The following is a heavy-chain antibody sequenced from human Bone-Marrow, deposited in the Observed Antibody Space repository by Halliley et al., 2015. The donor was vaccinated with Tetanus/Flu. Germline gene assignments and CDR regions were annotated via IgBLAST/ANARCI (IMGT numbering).Heavy chain of an antibody. CDR2: IKEDGSQT. V-gene: IGHV3-7*01. CDR3: ARRGAYVRAVVDY. D-gene: IGHD5-12*01. Sequence: SLRLSCAASGFTFSTYWMSWVRQAPGQGLEWVANIKEDGSQTYSLDSVKGRFTFSRDNAKNSLYLQMNSLRAEDTAVYYCARRGAYVRAVVDYWGQGTLVTVSS. J-gene: IGHJ4*02. CDR1: GFTFSTYW.